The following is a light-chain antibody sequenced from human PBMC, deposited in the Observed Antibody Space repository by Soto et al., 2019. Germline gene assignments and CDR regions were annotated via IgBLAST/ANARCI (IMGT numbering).Light chain of an antibody. CDR3: HQYGSSPSYT. CDR2: GAS. Sequence: EIVLTQSPGTLSLSPGERATRSCMASHSASSIYLARYQQKPGEAPRLLIYGASSRATGIPDRFSGSGSGTDFTLTISRLEPEGFAVYYCHQYGSSPSYTFRQGPKVEIK. CDR1: HSASSIY. J-gene: IGKJ2*01. V-gene: IGKV3-20*01.